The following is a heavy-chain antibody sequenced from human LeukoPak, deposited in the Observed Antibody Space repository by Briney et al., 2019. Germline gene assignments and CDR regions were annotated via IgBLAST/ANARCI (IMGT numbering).Heavy chain of an antibody. CDR1: GYTFTDYY. CDR3: ARDVGRYCSSTSCYTDWFDP. Sequence: ASVKVSCKASGYTFTDYYMHWVRQAPGQGLEWMGWINPNSGGTNYAQKFQGRVTMTRDTSISTAYMELSRLRSDDTAVYYCARDVGRYCSSTSCYTDWFDPWGQGTLVTVSS. D-gene: IGHD2-2*02. CDR2: INPNSGGT. V-gene: IGHV1-2*02. J-gene: IGHJ5*02.